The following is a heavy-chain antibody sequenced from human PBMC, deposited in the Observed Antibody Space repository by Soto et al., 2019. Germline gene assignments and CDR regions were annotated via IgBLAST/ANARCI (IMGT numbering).Heavy chain of an antibody. Sequence: QVQLVQSGAEVKKPGSSVKVSCKASGGTFSSYAISWVRQAPGQGLEWMGGIIPLFGRATYAQKFQGRLTIPADKSTSTDYMELSSLRSEDTAVYYCARGFVSRFLDRSGFDPWGQGTLVTVSS. CDR1: GGTFSSYA. CDR2: IIPLFGRA. CDR3: ARGFVSRFLDRSGFDP. J-gene: IGHJ5*02. D-gene: IGHD3-3*01. V-gene: IGHV1-69*06.